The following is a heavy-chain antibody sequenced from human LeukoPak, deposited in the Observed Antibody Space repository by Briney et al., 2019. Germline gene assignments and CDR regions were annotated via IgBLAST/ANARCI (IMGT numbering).Heavy chain of an antibody. D-gene: IGHD3-22*01. CDR2: IKHVGSEK. CDR3: ARRTYYYDSSGYSTYYFDY. CDR1: GFTFSSYW. V-gene: IGHV3-7*01. Sequence: PGGSLRLSCAASGFTFSSYWMSWVRQAPGKGLEWVANIKHVGSEKYYVDSVKGRFTISRDNAKNSLYLQMNSLRAEDTAVYYCARRTYYYDSSGYSTYYFDYWGLGTLVTVSS. J-gene: IGHJ4*02.